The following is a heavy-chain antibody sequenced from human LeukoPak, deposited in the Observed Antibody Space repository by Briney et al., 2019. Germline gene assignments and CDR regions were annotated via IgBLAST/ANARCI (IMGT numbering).Heavy chain of an antibody. D-gene: IGHD4/OR15-4a*01. CDR2: ISSSGSTI. CDR1: GFTFSSYE. Sequence: GGSLRLSCAASGFTFSSYEMNWVRQAPGKGLEWVSYISSSGSTIYYADSVKGRFTISRDNAKNSLYLQMNSLRAEDTAVYYCAREGTMENWFDPWGQRTLVTVSS. CDR3: AREGTMENWFDP. V-gene: IGHV3-48*03. J-gene: IGHJ5*02.